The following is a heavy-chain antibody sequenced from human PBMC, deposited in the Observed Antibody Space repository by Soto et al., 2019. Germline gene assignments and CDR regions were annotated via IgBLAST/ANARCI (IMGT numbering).Heavy chain of an antibody. Sequence: ASVKVSCKASGYTFTSYDINWVRQATGQGLEWMGWMNPNSGNTGHAQKFQGRVTMTRNTSISTAYMELSSLRSEDTAVYYCARILHLGELSYDYWGQGTLVTVSS. V-gene: IGHV1-8*01. CDR3: ARILHLGELSYDY. D-gene: IGHD3-16*02. CDR2: MNPNSGNT. CDR1: GYTFTSYD. J-gene: IGHJ4*02.